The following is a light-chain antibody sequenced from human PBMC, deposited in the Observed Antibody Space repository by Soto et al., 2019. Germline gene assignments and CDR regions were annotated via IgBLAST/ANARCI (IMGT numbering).Light chain of an antibody. CDR1: QSVSSN. CDR3: QQYNNRWT. J-gene: IGKJ1*01. V-gene: IGKV3-15*01. Sequence: EIGMTQSPATLSVSPGERATLSCRASQSVSSNLAWYQQKPGQAPRLLIYGASTRATGIPARFSGSGSGTEFTLTISSLQSEDFAVYYCQQYNNRWTFGQGTKVDIK. CDR2: GAS.